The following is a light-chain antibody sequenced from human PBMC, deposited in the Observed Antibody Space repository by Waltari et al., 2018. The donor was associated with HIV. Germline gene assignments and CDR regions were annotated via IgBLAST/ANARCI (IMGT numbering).Light chain of an antibody. J-gene: IGLJ2*01. CDR1: TSNIGRNP. V-gene: IGLV1-44*01. CDR2: RNH. Sequence: QSVLTQPPSASGTLGQAVTTPSFRRTSNIGRNPVNWYQHLPGAAPKLIIFRNHQRPSGVPDRFSGSQSGTSAFLTITGLLSGDEATYYCAAWDASLHVLFGGGTQLTVV. CDR3: AAWDASLHVL.